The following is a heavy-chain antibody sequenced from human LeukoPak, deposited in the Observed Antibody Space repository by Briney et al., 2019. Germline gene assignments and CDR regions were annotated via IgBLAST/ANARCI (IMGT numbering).Heavy chain of an antibody. J-gene: IGHJ4*02. CDR3: VRDPQILKPEIVYFDH. V-gene: IGHV3-9*01. CDR1: GFTFDDYA. CDR2: ISWNSGSI. D-gene: IGHD3-22*01. Sequence: GGSLRLSCAASGFTFDDYAMHWVRQAPGKGLEWVSGISWNSGSIGYADSVKGRFTISRDNAKSSLYLQMNSLRAEDTAVYYCVRDPQILKPEIVYFDHWGQGTLVTVSP.